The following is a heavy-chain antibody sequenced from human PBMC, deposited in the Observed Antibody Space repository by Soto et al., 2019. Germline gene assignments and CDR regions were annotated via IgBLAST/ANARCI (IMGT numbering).Heavy chain of an antibody. D-gene: IGHD2-15*01. V-gene: IGHV3-11*01. CDR1: GVTFSDYY. CDR2: ISSSGSGI. Sequence: GGALGLACTASGVTFSDYYMTWIRQAPGKGLEWVSYISSSGSGIYYADSVKGRFTISRDNAKNSLYLQMSGLRAEDTAVFYCARAYSDAFDIWGQGTMVTV. CDR3: ARAYSDAFDI. J-gene: IGHJ3*02.